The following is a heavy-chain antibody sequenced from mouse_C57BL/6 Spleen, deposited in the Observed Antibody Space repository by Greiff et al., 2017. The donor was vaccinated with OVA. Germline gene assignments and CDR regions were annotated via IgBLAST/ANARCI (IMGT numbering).Heavy chain of an antibody. Sequence: QVHVKQSGPELVKPGASVKLSCKASGYTFTSYDINWVKQRPGQGLEWIGRIYPRDGSTQYNEKFKGKATLTVDTSSSTAYMELHSLTSEDSAVYFCARGDGSSSAWFAYWGQGTLVTVSA. V-gene: IGHV1-85*01. CDR2: IYPRDGST. D-gene: IGHD1-1*01. CDR3: ARGDGSSSAWFAY. J-gene: IGHJ3*01. CDR1: GYTFTSYD.